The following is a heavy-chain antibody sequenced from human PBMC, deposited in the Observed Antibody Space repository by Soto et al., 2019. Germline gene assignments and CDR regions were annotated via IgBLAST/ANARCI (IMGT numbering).Heavy chain of an antibody. V-gene: IGHV4-61*03. CDR2: IYYTGNS. CDR1: GGSASSGSYY. J-gene: IGHJ6*02. Sequence: PSETLSLTCTVSGGSASSGSYYWSWIRQPPGKGLERIGYIYYTGNSNYNPSLKNRVTMSVDTSKSHFSLKLSSVTAADTAVYYCARGGYCSGNSCPAYYYYYYGMDVWGQGTTVTVSS. CDR3: ARGGYCSGNSCPAYYYYYYGMDV. D-gene: IGHD2-15*01.